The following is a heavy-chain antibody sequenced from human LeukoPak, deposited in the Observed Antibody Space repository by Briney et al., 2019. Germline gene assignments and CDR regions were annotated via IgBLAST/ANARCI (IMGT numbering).Heavy chain of an antibody. Sequence: SETLSLTCTVSGGSITAGNHHWGWIRQPPGKGLEWIGSVYYSGSIFSDTSRKSRVTMSGDTSKNQFSLSLSSVTAADTAVYYCARLNPGYVTAPHDSWGQGMLVTVSS. CDR2: VYYSGSI. CDR1: GGSITAGNHH. CDR3: ARLNPGYVTAPHDS. J-gene: IGHJ5*01. D-gene: IGHD3-16*01. V-gene: IGHV4-39*01.